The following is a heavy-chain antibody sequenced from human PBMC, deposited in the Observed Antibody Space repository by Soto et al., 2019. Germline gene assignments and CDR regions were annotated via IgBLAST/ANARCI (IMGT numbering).Heavy chain of an antibody. J-gene: IGHJ4*02. CDR3: AKNYYFDN. Sequence: EVHLLESGGGLVQTGGSLRLSCAASGFTFSSYAMSWVRQAPGKGLEWVSRINVLGGSTNYADSVKGRFTMSEDDSKRMVFLQMDSLRADDTAVYYCAKNYYFDNWGQGTLIIVSS. CDR1: GFTFSSYA. CDR2: INVLGGST. V-gene: IGHV3-23*01.